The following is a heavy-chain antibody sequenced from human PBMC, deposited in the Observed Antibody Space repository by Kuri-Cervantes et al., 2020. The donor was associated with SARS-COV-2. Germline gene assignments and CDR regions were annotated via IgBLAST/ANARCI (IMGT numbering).Heavy chain of an antibody. CDR3: ARKSIPLYGDYTDYYYYGMDV. J-gene: IGHJ6*02. V-gene: IGHV1-69*13. CDR2: IIPIFCTA. CDR1: GGTFSSYA. D-gene: IGHD4-17*01. Sequence: SVKVSCKASGGTFSSYAISWVRQAPGQGLEWMGGIIPIFCTANYGQKFQGRVTITADESTSTAYMELSSLRSEDTAVYYCARKSIPLYGDYTDYYYYGMDVWGQGTTVTVSS.